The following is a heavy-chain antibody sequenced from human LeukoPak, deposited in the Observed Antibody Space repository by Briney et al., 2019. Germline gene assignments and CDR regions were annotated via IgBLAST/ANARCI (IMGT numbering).Heavy chain of an antibody. V-gene: IGHV4-39*01. CDR1: GGSISSSSYY. CDR2: IYYSGST. J-gene: IGHJ4*02. Sequence: PSETLSLTCTVSGGSISSSSYYWGWIRQPPGKGLEWVGSIYYSGSTYYNPSLKSRVTISVDTSKNQFSLKLSSVTAADTAVYYCAGHRARYGDLDYWGQGTLVTVSS. CDR3: AGHRARYGDLDY. D-gene: IGHD4-17*01.